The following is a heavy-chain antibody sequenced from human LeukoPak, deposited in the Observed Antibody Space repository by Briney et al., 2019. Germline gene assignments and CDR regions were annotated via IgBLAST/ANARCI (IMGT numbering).Heavy chain of an antibody. D-gene: IGHD3-10*01. Sequence: SDTLSLTRSVSGGSISSSSYYWGWIRPPPGTGLEWNGSIYYSGSIYYNPSLKSRDTISVDTSTNNFSLEFTALTAADTALYYCARHSGSGSYLAPFGNWGQGTLVTVSS. CDR1: GGSISSSSYY. CDR3: ARHSGSGSYLAPFGN. V-gene: IGHV4-39*01. CDR2: IYYSGSI. J-gene: IGHJ4*02.